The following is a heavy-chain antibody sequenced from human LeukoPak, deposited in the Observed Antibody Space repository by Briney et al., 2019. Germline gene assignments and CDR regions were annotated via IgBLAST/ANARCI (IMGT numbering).Heavy chain of an antibody. V-gene: IGHV3-48*04. CDR3: ARVDSRDAVPYGDY. J-gene: IGHJ4*02. CDR2: ISSSSNTI. D-gene: IGHD3-22*01. CDR1: GFTFSDYS. Sequence: GGSLRLSCAASGFTFSDYSVNWVRQAPGKGLEWISYISSSSNTIYYADSVKGRFTISRDNAKNSLYLQMNSLRAEDTAVYYCARVDSRDAVPYGDYWGQGTLVTVSS.